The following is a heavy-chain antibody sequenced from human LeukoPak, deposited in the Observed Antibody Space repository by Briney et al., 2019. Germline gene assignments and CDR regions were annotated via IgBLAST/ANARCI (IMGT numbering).Heavy chain of an antibody. CDR2: IYTSGST. Sequence: SETLSLTCTVSGGSISSYYWSWIRQPAGKGLEWIGRIYTSGSTNYNPSLKSRVTMSVDTSKNQFSLKLSSVTAADTAVYYCARGMYSRSYHYFDYWGQGTLVTVSS. CDR3: ARGMYSRSYHYFDY. V-gene: IGHV4-4*07. CDR1: GGSISSYY. J-gene: IGHJ4*02. D-gene: IGHD1-26*01.